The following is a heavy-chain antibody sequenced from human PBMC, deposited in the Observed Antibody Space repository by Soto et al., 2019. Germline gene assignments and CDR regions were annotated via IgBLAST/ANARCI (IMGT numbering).Heavy chain of an antibody. D-gene: IGHD3-10*01. CDR2: IIPIFGTA. CDR3: ARVVSLDYYGSGSYYTPNWFDP. V-gene: IGHV1-69*01. J-gene: IGHJ5*02. CDR1: GGTFSSYA. Sequence: QAQLVQSGAEVKKPGSSVKVSCKASGGTFSSYAISWVRQAPGQGLEWMGGIIPIFGTANYAQKFQGRVTITADESTSTAYMELSSLRSEDTAVYYCARVVSLDYYGSGSYYTPNWFDPWGQGTLVTVSS.